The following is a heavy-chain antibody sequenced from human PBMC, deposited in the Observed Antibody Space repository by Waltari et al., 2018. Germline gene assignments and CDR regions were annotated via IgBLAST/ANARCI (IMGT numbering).Heavy chain of an antibody. J-gene: IGHJ4*02. CDR3: ARVRFLEWLPDY. CDR1: GYTFTSYD. V-gene: IGHV1-8*01. D-gene: IGHD3-3*01. CDR2: RNPNRGNA. Sequence: QVQLVQSGAEVKKPGASVKVSCKASGYTFTSYDINWVRQATGQGLEGMGWRNPNRGNAGYAQKVQGRVTMTRNTCISTAYMELSSLRSEDTAVYYCARVRFLEWLPDYWGQGTLVTVSS.